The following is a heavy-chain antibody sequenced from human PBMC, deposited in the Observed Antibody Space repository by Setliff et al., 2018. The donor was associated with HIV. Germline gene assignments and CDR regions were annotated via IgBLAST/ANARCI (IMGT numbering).Heavy chain of an antibody. V-gene: IGHV4-39*01. CDR3: ARQGPLWFGEPPGV. CDR1: GGSISSGNYY. D-gene: IGHD3-10*01. J-gene: IGHJ6*04. CDR2: IYNSGYT. Sequence: PSETLSLTCTVSGGSISSGNYYWGWIRQPPEKGLEWIGSIYNSGYTHYNPSLKSRVTISADTSKNQFSLDLTSVTAADTAVYYCARQGPLWFGEPPGVWGKGTTVTVSS.